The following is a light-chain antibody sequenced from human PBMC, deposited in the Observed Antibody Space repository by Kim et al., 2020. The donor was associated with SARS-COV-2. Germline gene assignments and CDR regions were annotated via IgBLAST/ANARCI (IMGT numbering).Light chain of an antibody. V-gene: IGLV3-19*01. J-gene: IGLJ2*01. Sequence: ELTQDPAVSVALGQTVRITCQGDSLRSYYASWYQQKPGQAPVLVIYGKNNRPSGIPDRFSGSSSGNTASLTITGAQAEDEADDYCNSRDSSGNHVVFGGGTQLTVL. CDR2: GKN. CDR1: SLRSYY. CDR3: NSRDSSGNHVV.